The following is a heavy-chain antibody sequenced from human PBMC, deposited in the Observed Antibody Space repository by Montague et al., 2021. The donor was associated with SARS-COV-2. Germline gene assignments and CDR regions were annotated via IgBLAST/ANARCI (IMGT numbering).Heavy chain of an antibody. J-gene: IGHJ4*02. D-gene: IGHD5-18*01. Sequence: SETLSLTCTVSGGSISGNSYYWGWIRQPPGKGLQWIGGVHYGGGTYYNPSLKSRVTTSVDTSKNQFSLRLSSVTAADTALYYCVCVDTAVVTFDYWGQGTLVTVSS. CDR3: VCVDTAVVTFDY. CDR2: VHYGGGT. CDR1: GGSISGNSYY. V-gene: IGHV4-39*01.